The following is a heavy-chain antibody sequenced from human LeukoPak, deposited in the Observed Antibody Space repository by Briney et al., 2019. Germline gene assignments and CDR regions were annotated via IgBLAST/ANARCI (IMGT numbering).Heavy chain of an antibody. CDR1: GYTFTGYY. D-gene: IGHD3-3*01. V-gene: IGHV1-8*02. Sequence: GASVKVSCKASGYTFTGYYMHWVRQATGQGLEWMGWMNPNSGNTGYAQKFQGRVTMTRNTSISTAYMELSSLRSEDTAVYYCARAGSRTPSAYYDFWSGYPAGMDVWGQGTTVTVSS. CDR3: ARAGSRTPSAYYDFWSGYPAGMDV. CDR2: MNPNSGNT. J-gene: IGHJ6*02.